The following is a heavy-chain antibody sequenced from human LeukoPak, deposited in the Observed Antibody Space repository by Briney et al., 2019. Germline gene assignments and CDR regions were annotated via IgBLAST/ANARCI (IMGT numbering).Heavy chain of an antibody. D-gene: IGHD3-22*01. CDR2: IWYDGSNK. CDR1: GFTFSSYG. J-gene: IGHJ4*02. V-gene: IGHV3-33*01. Sequence: GGSLRLSCAASGFTFSSYGMHWVRQAPGKGLEWVAVIWYDGSNKYYADSVKGRFTISRDDSKNTLYLQMNSLRAEDTAVYYCASGHDYYDSSGYSYWGQGTLVTVSS. CDR3: ASGHDYYDSSGYSY.